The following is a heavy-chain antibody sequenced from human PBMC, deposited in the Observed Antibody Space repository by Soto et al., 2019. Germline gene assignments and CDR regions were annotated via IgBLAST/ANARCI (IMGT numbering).Heavy chain of an antibody. V-gene: IGHV1-69*01. Sequence: QVQLVQSGAEVKKPGSSVKVSCKASGGTFSSYAISWVRQAPGQGLEWMGGIIPISETTNYAQKFQGRVTITADVSQSTAYMELSSLRSEGTAVYYCARSQGSSTSLEIYYYYYYGMDVWGQVTTVTVSS. CDR3: ARSQGSSTSLEIYYYYYYGMDV. J-gene: IGHJ6*02. CDR1: GGTFSSYA. D-gene: IGHD2-2*01. CDR2: IIPISETT.